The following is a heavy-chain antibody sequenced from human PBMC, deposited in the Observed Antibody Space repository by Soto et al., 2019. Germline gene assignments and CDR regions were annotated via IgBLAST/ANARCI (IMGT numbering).Heavy chain of an antibody. CDR3: ARDRPNDYGDCGAFDI. D-gene: IGHD4-17*01. Sequence: GGSLRLSCAASGFTFSSYSMNWVRQAPGKGLEWVSYISSSSSTIYYADSVKGRFTISRDNAKNSLYLQMNSLRAEDTAVYYCARDRPNDYGDCGAFDIWGQGTMVTVSS. V-gene: IGHV3-48*01. CDR1: GFTFSSYS. CDR2: ISSSSSTI. J-gene: IGHJ3*02.